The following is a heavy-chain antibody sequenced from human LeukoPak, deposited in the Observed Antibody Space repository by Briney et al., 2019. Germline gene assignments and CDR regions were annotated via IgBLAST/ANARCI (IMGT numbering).Heavy chain of an antibody. CDR3: VMGAVAGTFDY. V-gene: IGHV3-64D*06. CDR2: ISSNGGST. J-gene: IGHJ4*02. Sequence: GGSLRLSCSASGFTFSSYAMHWVRQAPGEGLEYVSAISSNGGSTYYADSVKGRFTISRDNSKNTLYLQMSNLRAEDTAVYYCVMGAVAGTFDYWGQGTLVTVSS. CDR1: GFTFSSYA. D-gene: IGHD6-19*01.